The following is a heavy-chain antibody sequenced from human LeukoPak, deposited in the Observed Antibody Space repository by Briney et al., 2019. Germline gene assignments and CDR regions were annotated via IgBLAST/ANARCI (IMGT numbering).Heavy chain of an antibody. J-gene: IGHJ3*02. CDR2: INAGKGNT. CDR1: GYTFTSYA. Sequence: ASVKVSCKASGYTFTSYAMHWVRQAPGQRLEWMGWINAGKGNTKYSQKFQGRVTITRDTSASTAYMELSSLRSEDTAVYYCARDGPRLEAFDIWGQGTMVTVSS. V-gene: IGHV1-3*01. CDR3: ARDGPRLEAFDI.